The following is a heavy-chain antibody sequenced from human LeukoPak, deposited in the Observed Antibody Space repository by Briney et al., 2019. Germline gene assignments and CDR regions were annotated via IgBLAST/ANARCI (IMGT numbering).Heavy chain of an antibody. CDR2: ISGSSSTV. D-gene: IGHD1-26*01. CDR1: GFTFNTYN. Sequence: GGSLRLSCTASGFTFNTYNMNWVRQAPGKGLQWVSYISGSSSTVFYSDSVKGRFTISRDNAKNSLYLQMNSLRAEDTAVYYCARDRRVDGMDVWGQGTTVIVSS. CDR3: ARDRRVDGMDV. J-gene: IGHJ6*02. V-gene: IGHV3-48*01.